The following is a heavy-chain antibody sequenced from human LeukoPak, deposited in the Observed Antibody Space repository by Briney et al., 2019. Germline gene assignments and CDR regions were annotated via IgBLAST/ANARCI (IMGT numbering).Heavy chain of an antibody. D-gene: IGHD3-9*01. CDR3: AKDSRYFDWLLGDY. Sequence: PGGSLRLSCAASGFTFSSYAMSWVRQAPGKGLEWVSAISGSGGSTYYADSVKGRFTISRDNSKNTLYLQMNSLRAEDTAVYYCAKDSRYFDWLLGDYWGQGTLVTVSS. J-gene: IGHJ4*02. CDR1: GFTFSSYA. V-gene: IGHV3-23*01. CDR2: ISGSGGST.